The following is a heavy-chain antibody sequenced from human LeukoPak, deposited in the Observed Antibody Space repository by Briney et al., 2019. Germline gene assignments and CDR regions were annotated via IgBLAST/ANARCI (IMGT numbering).Heavy chain of an antibody. J-gene: IGHJ6*03. Sequence: SETLSLTCTVSGGSISSSSYYWGWIRQPAGKGLEWIGRIYTSGSTNYNPSLKSRVTISVDTSKNQFSLKLSSVTAADTAVYYCARDQDGGYCSSTSCYYYYYMDVWGKGTTVTVSS. CDR1: GGSISSSSYY. D-gene: IGHD2-2*01. CDR2: IYTSGST. CDR3: ARDQDGGYCSSTSCYYYYYMDV. V-gene: IGHV4-61*02.